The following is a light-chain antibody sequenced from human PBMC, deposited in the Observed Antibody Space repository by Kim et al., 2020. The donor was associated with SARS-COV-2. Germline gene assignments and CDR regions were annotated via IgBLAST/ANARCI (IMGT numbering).Light chain of an antibody. J-gene: IGLJ1*01. CDR1: SGHSSYA. CDR2: LNSDGSH. V-gene: IGLV4-69*01. Sequence: QPVLTQSPSASASLGASVKLTRTLSSGHSSYAIAWHQQQPEKGPRYLMKLNSDGSHSKGDGIPDRFSGSSSGAERYLTISSLQSEDEADYYCQTWGTGIQVFGTGTKVTVL. CDR3: QTWGTGIQV.